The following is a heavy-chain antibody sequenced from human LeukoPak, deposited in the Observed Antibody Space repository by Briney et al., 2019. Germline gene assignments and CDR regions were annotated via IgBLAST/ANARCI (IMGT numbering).Heavy chain of an antibody. CDR3: AKPTALMGATGYDY. V-gene: IGHV3-23*01. D-gene: IGHD1-26*01. CDR2: ISGSGGST. Sequence: GGSLRLSCAASGFTFSSYAMSWVRQAPGKGLEWVSAISGSGGSTYYADPMKGRFTISRDNSKNTLYLQMNSLRAEDTAVYYCAKPTALMGATGYDYWGQGTLVTVSS. CDR1: GFTFSSYA. J-gene: IGHJ4*02.